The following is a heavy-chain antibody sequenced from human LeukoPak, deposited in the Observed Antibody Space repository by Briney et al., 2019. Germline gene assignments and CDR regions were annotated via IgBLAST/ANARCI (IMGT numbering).Heavy chain of an antibody. J-gene: IGHJ4*02. CDR2: ISGSGGST. CDR3: AKAVRVVPAAI. Sequence: GGSLRLSCAASGFTFSSYAMSWVRQAPGKGLEWVSAISGSGGSTYYADSVKGRFTISRDNSENTLYLQMNSLRAEDTAVYYCAKAVRVVPAAIWGQGTLVTVSS. CDR1: GFTFSSYA. V-gene: IGHV3-23*01. D-gene: IGHD2-2*01.